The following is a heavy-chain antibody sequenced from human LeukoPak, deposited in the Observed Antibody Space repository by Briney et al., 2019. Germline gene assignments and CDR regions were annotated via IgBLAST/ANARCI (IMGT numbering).Heavy chain of an antibody. CDR3: ARVRDYSDSSGYFGIDY. V-gene: IGHV7-4-1*02. Sequence: ASVTVSCKASGYTFTSYTMNWVRQAPGQGLEWMGWINTNTGNPTYAQGFTGQVVFSVDTSVSTAHLQTSSLKAEDTAVYYCARVRDYSDSSGYFGIDYWGQGTLVTVSS. CDR1: GYTFTSYT. CDR2: INTNTGNP. J-gene: IGHJ4*02. D-gene: IGHD3-22*01.